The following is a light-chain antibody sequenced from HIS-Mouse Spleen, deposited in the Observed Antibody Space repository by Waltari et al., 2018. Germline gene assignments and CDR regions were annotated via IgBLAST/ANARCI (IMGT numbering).Light chain of an antibody. CDR1: QSVSSY. CDR2: DAS. J-gene: IGKJ4*01. CDR3: QQRSNWPT. Sequence: EIVLTQSPATLSLSPGERATRACRASQSVSSYLAWYQQQPGQAPRLLIYDASNRATGIPARCSGSGSGTDFTLTISSLEPEDFAVYYCQQRSNWPTFGGGTKVEIK. V-gene: IGKV3-11*01.